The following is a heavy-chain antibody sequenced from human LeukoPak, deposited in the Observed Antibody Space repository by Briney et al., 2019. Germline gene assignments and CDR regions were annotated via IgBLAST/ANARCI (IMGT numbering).Heavy chain of an antibody. CDR2: ISSSGSTI. CDR1: GFTFSDYY. D-gene: IGHD6-6*01. V-gene: IGHV3-11*04. Sequence: GGSLRLSCAASGFTFSDYYMSLIRQAPGKGLEWVPYISSSGSTIYYADSVKGRFTISRDNAKNSLYLQMNSLRAEDTAVYYCARETSSSSWGAFDIWGQGTMVTASS. CDR3: ARETSSSSWGAFDI. J-gene: IGHJ3*02.